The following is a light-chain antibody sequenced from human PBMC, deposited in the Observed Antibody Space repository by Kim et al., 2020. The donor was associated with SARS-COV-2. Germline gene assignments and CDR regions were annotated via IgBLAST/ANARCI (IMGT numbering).Light chain of an antibody. CDR1: GSNIGKNY. J-gene: IGLJ2*01. V-gene: IGLV1-51*01. CDR2: DNN. CDR3: GTWDNRLNAVV. Sequence: GQKHPLSCPGNGSNIGKNYVYWYQQLPGTDPKRLIYDNNKRPSGIPDRSSGSNAGTSATLGITGLQTGDDADYSCGTWDNRLNAVVFGGGTKVTVL.